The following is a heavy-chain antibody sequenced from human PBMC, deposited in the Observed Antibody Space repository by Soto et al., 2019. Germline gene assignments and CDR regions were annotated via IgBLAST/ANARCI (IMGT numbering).Heavy chain of an antibody. V-gene: IGHV3-74*01. CDR3: AGPSESSFYYSYLLHV. Sequence: SLRLSCASSGITFSIYFMHWVRQAPWKVLVWVSRINTDGSSTSYADFVKGRFTISRDNAKNTLYLQMNSLRAEDTAVYYCAGPSESSFYYSYLLHVWGQGTTVTVSS. CDR1: GITFSIYF. CDR2: INTDGSST. J-gene: IGHJ6*02.